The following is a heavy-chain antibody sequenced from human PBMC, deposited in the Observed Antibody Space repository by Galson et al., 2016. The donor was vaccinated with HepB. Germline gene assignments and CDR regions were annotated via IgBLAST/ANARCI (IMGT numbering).Heavy chain of an antibody. J-gene: IGHJ5*02. V-gene: IGHV3-53*01. D-gene: IGHD5-12*01. CDR1: GFTVTTNY. CDR2: IYSGGTT. CDR3: ARVPGFS. Sequence: SLRLSCAASGFTVTTNYMSWVRQAPGKGLEWVPFIYSGGTTYYADSVKGRFTISRDSSTNTLYLQMNSLRDEDTAVYYCARVPGFSWGQGTLVTVSS.